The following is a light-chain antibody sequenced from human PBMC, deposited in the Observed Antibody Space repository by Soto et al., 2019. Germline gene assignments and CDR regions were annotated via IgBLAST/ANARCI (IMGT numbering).Light chain of an antibody. Sequence: SYELTQPPSVSVAPGKTARITCGGNNIASKSVHWYQQKPGQAPVLVIYYDSDRPSGIPERFSGSNSGNTATLTISRVEAGDEADYYCQVWDSSSDHPLVFGTGTKLTVL. CDR2: YDS. CDR1: NIASKS. CDR3: QVWDSSSDHPLV. V-gene: IGLV3-21*04. J-gene: IGLJ1*01.